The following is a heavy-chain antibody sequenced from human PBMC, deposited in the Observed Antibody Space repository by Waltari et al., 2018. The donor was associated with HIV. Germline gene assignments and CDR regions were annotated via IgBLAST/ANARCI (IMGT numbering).Heavy chain of an antibody. J-gene: IGHJ4*02. CDR2: INPNSGGT. Sequence: QVHLVQSGAEEQKPGASVKVSCKASGYTFTGYYMHWVRQAPGQGLEWMGWINPNSGGTNYAQKLQGRVTMTRDTSISTAYMELSRLRSDDTAVYYCARTFLYCSGGTCYFDYWGQGTLVTVSS. D-gene: IGHD2-15*01. V-gene: IGHV1-2*02. CDR1: GYTFTGYY. CDR3: ARTFLYCSGGTCYFDY.